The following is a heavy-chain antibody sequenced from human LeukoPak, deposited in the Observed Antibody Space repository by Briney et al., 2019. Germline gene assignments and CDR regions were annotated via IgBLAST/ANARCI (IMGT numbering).Heavy chain of an antibody. CDR1: GYTFTSYY. CDR3: ESNEVVKTGNYYYMDV. V-gene: IGHV1-46*01. D-gene: IGHD3-10*01. CDR2: INPSGGST. Sequence: GASVKVSCKASGYTFTSYYMHWVRQAPGQGLEWMGIINPSGGSTSYAQKFQGRVTMTRDTSTSTVYMELSSLRSEDTAVYYCESNEVVKTGNYYYMDVWGKGTTVTVSS. J-gene: IGHJ6*03.